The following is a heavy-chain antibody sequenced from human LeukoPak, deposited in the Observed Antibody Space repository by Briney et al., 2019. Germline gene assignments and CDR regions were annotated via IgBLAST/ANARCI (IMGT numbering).Heavy chain of an antibody. D-gene: IGHD6-19*01. CDR3: AKGVAVASPYYFDY. Sequence: GGSLRLYCAASGFTFSSYAMSWVRPAPGKGLEWVSPISGSGSSTYYADSVKGRFTISRDNSKNTLYLQMNSLRAEDTAVYYCAKGVAVASPYYFDYWGQGTLVTVSS. CDR1: GFTFSSYA. V-gene: IGHV3-23*01. CDR2: ISGSGSST. J-gene: IGHJ4*02.